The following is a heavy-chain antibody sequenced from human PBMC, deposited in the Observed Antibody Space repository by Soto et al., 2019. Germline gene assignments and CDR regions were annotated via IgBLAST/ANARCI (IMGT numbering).Heavy chain of an antibody. CDR3: AHKGYGDYPLDY. J-gene: IGHJ4*02. CDR1: GFSLSTSGVG. CDR2: TYWDDYK. D-gene: IGHD4-17*01. Sequence: QITLKESGPTLVKPTQTLTLTCTFSGFSLSTSGVGVGWIRQPPGKALEWLAVTYWDDYKHYSPSLKSRLTITKDTSKNQVVLTMTNMDPVDTATYYCAHKGYGDYPLDYWGQGTLLTVSS. V-gene: IGHV2-5*02.